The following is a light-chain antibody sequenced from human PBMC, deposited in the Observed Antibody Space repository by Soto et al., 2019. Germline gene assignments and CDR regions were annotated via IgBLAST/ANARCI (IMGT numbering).Light chain of an antibody. V-gene: IGKV3-11*01. CDR2: HAS. CDR1: QSVSSY. Sequence: EIVLTHSPATLSLSPVEIATLSCRASQSVSSYLAWYQQKPCQAPRLLIYHASNRATGIPARFSGSVSGTDFTLTISSLEPEDFAVYYCQQRSNWPWTFGQGNKVEIK. CDR3: QQRSNWPWT. J-gene: IGKJ1*01.